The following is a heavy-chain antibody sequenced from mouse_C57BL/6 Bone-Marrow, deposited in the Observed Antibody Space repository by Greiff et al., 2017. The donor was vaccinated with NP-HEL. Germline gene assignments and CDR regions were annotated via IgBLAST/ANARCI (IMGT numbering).Heavy chain of an antibody. V-gene: IGHV14-4*01. Sequence: VQLQQSGAELARPGASVKLSCTASGFNIKDDYMHWVKQRPEQGLEWIGGIDPENGDTEYASKFQGKATITADTASNTAYLQLSSLTSEDTAVYYCDSYTRDYFDYWGQGTTLTVSS. CDR3: DSYTRDYFDY. CDR2: IDPENGDT. J-gene: IGHJ2*01. CDR1: GFNIKDDY. D-gene: IGHD2-10*01.